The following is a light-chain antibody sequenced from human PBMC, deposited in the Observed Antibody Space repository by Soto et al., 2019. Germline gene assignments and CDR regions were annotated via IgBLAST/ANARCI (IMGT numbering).Light chain of an antibody. Sequence: LTQPPSASGSPGQSVTISRTGTSSDVGGYNYVSWYQQHPGKAPKLMIYEVSKRPSGVPDRFSGSKSGNTASLTVSGLQAEDEADYYCSSYAGSNNSLYVFGTGTKVTVL. CDR2: EVS. CDR3: SSYAGSNNSLYV. V-gene: IGLV2-8*01. CDR1: SSDVGGYNY. J-gene: IGLJ1*01.